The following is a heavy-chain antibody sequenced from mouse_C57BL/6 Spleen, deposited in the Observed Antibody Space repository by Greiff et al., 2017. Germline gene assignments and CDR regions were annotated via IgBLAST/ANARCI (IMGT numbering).Heavy chain of an antibody. CDR1: GYTFTSYW. J-gene: IGHJ4*01. CDR3: ARHDYDYYAMDY. D-gene: IGHD2-4*01. CDR2: IDPSDSYT. Sequence: QVQLQQPGAELVKPGASVKLSCKASGYTFTSYWMSWVKQRPGQGLEWIGEIDPSDSYTNYNQKFKGKATLTVDTSSSTAYMQLSSLTSEDSAVYYCARHDYDYYAMDYWGQGTSVTVSS. V-gene: IGHV1-50*01.